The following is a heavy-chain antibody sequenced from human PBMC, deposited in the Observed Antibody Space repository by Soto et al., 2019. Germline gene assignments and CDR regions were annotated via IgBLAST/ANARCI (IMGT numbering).Heavy chain of an antibody. D-gene: IGHD3-10*01. CDR1: GGSISSYY. CDR3: ARAPRGNYGYPSYFDY. Sequence: PEETLSLTCTVSGGSISSYYWSWIRQPPGKGLEWIGYIYYSGSTNYNPSLKSRVTISVDTSKNQFSLKLSSVTAADTAVYYCARAPRGNYGYPSYFDYWAREPWSPSPQ. V-gene: IGHV4-59*01. CDR2: IYYSGST. J-gene: IGHJ4*02.